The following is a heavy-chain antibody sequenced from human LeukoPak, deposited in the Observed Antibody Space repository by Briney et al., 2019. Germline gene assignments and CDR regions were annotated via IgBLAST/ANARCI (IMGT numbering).Heavy chain of an antibody. CDR3: ARDYPKGRPHYYYYGMDV. CDR1: GFTFSSYA. V-gene: IGHV3-30*04. J-gene: IGHJ6*02. Sequence: GGSLRLSCAASGFTFSSYAMHWVRQAPGKGLEWVAVISYDGSNKYYADSVKGRFTISRDNSKNTLYLQMNSLRAEDTAVYYCARDYPKGRPHYYYYGMDVWGQGTTVTVSS. CDR2: ISYDGSNK.